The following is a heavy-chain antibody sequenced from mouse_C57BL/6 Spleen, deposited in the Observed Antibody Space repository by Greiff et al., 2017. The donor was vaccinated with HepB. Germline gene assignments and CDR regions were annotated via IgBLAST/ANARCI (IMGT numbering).Heavy chain of an antibody. CDR1: GYAFSSSW. D-gene: IGHD2-4*01. CDR2: IYPGDGDT. J-gene: IGHJ4*01. CDR3: ARSGLRKGYYAMDY. V-gene: IGHV1-82*01. Sequence: VQLKESGPELVKPGASVKISCKASGYAFSSSWMNWVKQRPGKGLEWIGRIYPGDGDTNYNGKFKGKATLTADKSSSTAYMQLSSLTSEDSAVYFCARSGLRKGYYAMDYWGQGTSVTVSS.